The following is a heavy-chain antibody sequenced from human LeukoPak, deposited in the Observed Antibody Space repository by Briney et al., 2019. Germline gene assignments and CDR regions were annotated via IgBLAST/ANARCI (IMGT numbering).Heavy chain of an antibody. V-gene: IGHV3-30-3*01. J-gene: IGHJ4*02. Sequence: GRSLRLSCAASGFTFSSYAMHWVRQAPGKGLEWVAVISYDGSNKYYADSVKGRFTISRDNSKNTLYLQMNSLRAEDTAVYYCARDRALSDLYSSGWYTNSHWGQGTLVTVPS. D-gene: IGHD6-19*01. CDR1: GFTFSSYA. CDR2: ISYDGSNK. CDR3: ARDRALSDLYSSGWYTNSH.